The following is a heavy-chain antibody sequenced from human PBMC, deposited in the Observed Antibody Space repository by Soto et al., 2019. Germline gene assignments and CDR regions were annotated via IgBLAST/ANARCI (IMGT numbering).Heavy chain of an antibody. D-gene: IGHD2-15*01. CDR3: ARDDYDIVVAIHYYGMDV. Sequence: GGSLRLSCAASGFAFSSYGMHWVRPAPGKGLEWVAVIWYDGSNKYYADSVKGRFTISRDNSKNTLYLQMNSLRAEDTAVYYCARDDYDIVVAIHYYGMDVWGQGTTVTVSS. J-gene: IGHJ6*02. CDR1: GFAFSSYG. V-gene: IGHV3-33*01. CDR2: IWYDGSNK.